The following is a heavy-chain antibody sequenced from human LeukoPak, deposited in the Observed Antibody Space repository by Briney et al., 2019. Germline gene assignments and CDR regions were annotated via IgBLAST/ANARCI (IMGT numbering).Heavy chain of an antibody. CDR2: INHSGST. J-gene: IGHJ5*02. CDR3: ARGGIFGAVIERWFDP. Sequence: PSETLSLTCAVYGGSFSGYYWSWIRQPPGKGLEWIGEINHSGSTNYNPSLKSRVTISVDTSKNQFSLKLSSVTAADTAVYYCARGGIFGAVIERWFDPWGQGTLVTVSS. D-gene: IGHD3-3*01. V-gene: IGHV4-34*01. CDR1: GGSFSGYY.